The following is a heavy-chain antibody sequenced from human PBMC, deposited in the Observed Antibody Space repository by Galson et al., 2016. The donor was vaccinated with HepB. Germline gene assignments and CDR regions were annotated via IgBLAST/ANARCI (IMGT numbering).Heavy chain of an antibody. CDR3: ARAHCSSTGCRTNLDY. J-gene: IGHJ4*02. V-gene: IGHV3-33*01. D-gene: IGHD2-2*01. CDR2: IWYDGSDE. CDR1: GFNFSTYA. Sequence: CAASGFNFSTYAMHWVRQAPGKGLEWVSVIWYDGSDEKYGDSVKGRFTASRDNSKNTLYLQMDSLRAEDTAVYYCARAHCSSTGCRTNLDYWGQGTLVIVSS.